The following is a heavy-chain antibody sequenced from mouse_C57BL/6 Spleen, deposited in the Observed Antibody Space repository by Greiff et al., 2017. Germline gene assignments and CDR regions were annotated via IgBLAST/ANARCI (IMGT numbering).Heavy chain of an antibody. J-gene: IGHJ1*03. D-gene: IGHD1-1*01. CDR1: GYSFTDYN. CDR3: ARGITTVVAPYWYFDV. CDR2: INPNYGTT. Sequence: VQLQQSGPELVKPGASVKISCKASGYSFTDYNMNWVKQSNGKSLEWIGVINPNYGTTSYNQKFKGKATLTVDQSSSTAYMQLSSLTSEDSAVYYCARGITTVVAPYWYFDVWGTGTTVTVSS. V-gene: IGHV1-39*01.